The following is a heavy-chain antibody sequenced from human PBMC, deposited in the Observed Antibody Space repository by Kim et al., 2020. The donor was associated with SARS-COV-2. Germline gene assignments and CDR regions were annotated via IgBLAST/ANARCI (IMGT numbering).Heavy chain of an antibody. D-gene: IGHD6-19*01. V-gene: IGHV4-39*07. J-gene: IGHJ6*02. CDR3: ARDRTGIAVDDYYYGMDV. Sequence: KSRVTISVDTSKNQFSLKLSSVTAADTAVYYCARDRTGIAVDDYYYGMDVWGQGTTVTVSS.